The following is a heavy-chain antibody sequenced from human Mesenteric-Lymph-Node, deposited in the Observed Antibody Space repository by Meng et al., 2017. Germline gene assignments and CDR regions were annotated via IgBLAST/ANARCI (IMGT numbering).Heavy chain of an antibody. CDR1: GFTLSHYF. Sequence: GESLKISCAASGFTLSHYFMHWVRQVPGKGLMWVSRINSAGSIDAGGSGTIYAASVKGRFTISRDDAKNTLYLQMNSLRSEDTAVYYCARGISLRIAVAGIDYWGQGTLVTVSS. J-gene: IGHJ4*02. V-gene: IGHV3-74*01. CDR2: INSAGSIDAGGSGT. D-gene: IGHD6-19*01. CDR3: ARGISLRIAVAGIDY.